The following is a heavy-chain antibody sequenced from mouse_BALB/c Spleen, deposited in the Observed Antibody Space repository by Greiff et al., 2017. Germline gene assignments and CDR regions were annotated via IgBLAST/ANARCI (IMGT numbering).Heavy chain of an antibody. CDR3: ARNYGSSYPWFAY. Sequence: QVQLKQSGPGLVAPSQSLSITCTVSGFSLTSYGVHWVRQPPGKGLEWLGVIWAGGSTNYNSALMSRLSISKDNSKSQVFLKMNSLQTDDTAMYYCARNYGSSYPWFAYWGQGTLVTVSA. J-gene: IGHJ3*01. V-gene: IGHV2-9*02. CDR1: GFSLTSYG. D-gene: IGHD1-1*01. CDR2: IWAGGST.